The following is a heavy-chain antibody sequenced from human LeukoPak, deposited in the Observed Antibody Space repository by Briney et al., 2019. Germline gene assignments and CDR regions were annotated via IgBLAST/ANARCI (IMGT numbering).Heavy chain of an antibody. V-gene: IGHV1-18*01. Sequence: ASVKVSCKASGCTFTNYGISWVRQAPGQGLEWMGWISAYNGNTNYAQKLQGRVTMTTDTSTSTAYMELRSLRSDDTALYYCAREVGYCTSTSCPLYYFDYWGQGTLVTVSS. CDR3: AREVGYCTSTSCPLYYFDY. CDR1: GCTFTNYG. CDR2: ISAYNGNT. J-gene: IGHJ4*02. D-gene: IGHD2-2*01.